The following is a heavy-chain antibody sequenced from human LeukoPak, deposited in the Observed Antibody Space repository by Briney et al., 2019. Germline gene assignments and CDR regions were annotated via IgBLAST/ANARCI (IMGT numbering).Heavy chain of an antibody. Sequence: GGSLRLSCAASGFTFSSYAMNWARQAPGKALEWVSYIGSGGAPILYADSVKGRFTISRDNAKSSLDLQMNSLRAEDTAVYYCAKAGNGYNYGGFVWGQGTLVTVSS. D-gene: IGHD5-18*01. V-gene: IGHV3-48*04. CDR2: IGSGGAPI. CDR1: GFTFSSYA. J-gene: IGHJ4*02. CDR3: AKAGNGYNYGGFV.